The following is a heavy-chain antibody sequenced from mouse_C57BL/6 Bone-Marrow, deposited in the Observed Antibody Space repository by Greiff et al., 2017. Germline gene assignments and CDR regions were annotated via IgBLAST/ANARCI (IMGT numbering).Heavy chain of an antibody. D-gene: IGHD2-4*01. CDR2: ISSGSSTI. J-gene: IGHJ1*03. V-gene: IGHV5-17*01. CDR1: GFTFSDYG. Sequence: EVHLVESGGGLVKPGGSLKLSCAASGFTFSDYGMHWVRQAPEKGLEWVAYISSGSSTIYYADTVKGRFTISRDNAKNTLFLQMTSLRSEDTSMYYCAINYYDYYEWYFDVWGTGTTVTVSS. CDR3: AINYYDYYEWYFDV.